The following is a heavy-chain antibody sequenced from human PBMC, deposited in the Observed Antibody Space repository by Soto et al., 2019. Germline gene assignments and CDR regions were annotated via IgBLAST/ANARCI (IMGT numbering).Heavy chain of an antibody. CDR3: ARVRPAAYIDY. Sequence: SETLSLTCTVSGGSISSGGYYWSWIRQHPGKGLEWIGYIYYSGGAYYNPSLKSRVTKSVDTSKNQFSLRLTSVTAADAAVYYCARVRPAAYIDYWGQGTLVTVSS. D-gene: IGHD2-2*01. CDR1: GGSISSGGYY. CDR2: IYYSGGA. V-gene: IGHV4-31*03. J-gene: IGHJ4*02.